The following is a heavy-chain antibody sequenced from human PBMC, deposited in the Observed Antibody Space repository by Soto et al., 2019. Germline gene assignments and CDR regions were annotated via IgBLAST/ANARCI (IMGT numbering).Heavy chain of an antibody. V-gene: IGHV1-8*01. CDR2: TNPNSGNT. D-gene: IGHD3-9*01. CDR1: GYTFTSYD. CDR3: ARGIYDILTGYYGYYYGMDV. J-gene: IGHJ6*02. Sequence: ASVKVSCKASGYTFTSYDINWVRQATGQGLEWMGWTNPNSGNTGYAQKFQGRVTMTRNTSISTAYMELSSLRSEDTAVYYCARGIYDILTGYYGYYYGMDVWGQGTTVTVSS.